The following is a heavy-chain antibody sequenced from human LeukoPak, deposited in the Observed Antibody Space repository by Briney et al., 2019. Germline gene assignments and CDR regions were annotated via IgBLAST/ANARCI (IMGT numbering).Heavy chain of an antibody. D-gene: IGHD3-16*01. CDR3: ARVNTHYYVPVNYGMDV. CDR2: IWYDGGNK. V-gene: IGHV3-33*01. CDR1: GFTFNNG. Sequence: PGRSLRLSCAASGFTFNNGMHWVRQAPGKGLEWVALIWYDGGNKYYADSVKGRFTISRDNSQNTLYLQMNSLRAEDTAVYYCARVNTHYYVPVNYGMDVWGQGTTVTVSS. J-gene: IGHJ6*02.